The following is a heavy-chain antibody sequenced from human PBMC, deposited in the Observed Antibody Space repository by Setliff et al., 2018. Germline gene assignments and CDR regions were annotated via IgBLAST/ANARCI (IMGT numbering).Heavy chain of an antibody. CDR1: GYSFTMYG. J-gene: IGHJ4*02. CDR3: ARINFYVSSGYYYAPDY. V-gene: IGHV1-18*01. CDR2: ISAFTGFT. D-gene: IGHD3-22*01. Sequence: ASVKVSCKASGYSFTMYGVNWVRQAPGQGLEWMAWISAFTGFTQYSQKFKGRVTVTKDASTGTAYMELGSLTSDDTAIYYCARINFYVSSGYYYAPDYWGPGTLVTVSS.